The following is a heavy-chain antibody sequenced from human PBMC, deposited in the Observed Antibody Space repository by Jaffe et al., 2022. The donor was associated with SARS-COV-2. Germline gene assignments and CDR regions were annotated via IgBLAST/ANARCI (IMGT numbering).Heavy chain of an antibody. J-gene: IGHJ3*02. CDR2: IIPIFGTA. D-gene: IGHD2-15*01. Sequence: QVQLVQSGAEVKKPGSSVKVSCKASGGTFSSYAISWVRQAPGQGLEWMGGIIPIFGTANYAQKFQGRVTITADESTSTAYMELSSLRSEDTAVYYCARDRGYCSGGSCSVDAFDIWGQGTMVTVSS. CDR3: ARDRGYCSGGSCSVDAFDI. V-gene: IGHV1-69*01. CDR1: GGTFSSYA.